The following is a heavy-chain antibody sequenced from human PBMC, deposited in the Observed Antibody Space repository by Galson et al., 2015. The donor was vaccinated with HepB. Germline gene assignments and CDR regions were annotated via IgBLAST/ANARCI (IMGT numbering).Heavy chain of an antibody. V-gene: IGHV1-2*02. CDR1: GYTFTGYY. Sequence: SVKVSCKASGYTFTGYYMHWVRQAPGQGLEWMGWINPNSGGTNYAQKFQGRVTMTRDTSISTAYMELSRLRSDDTAVYYCARDPIFGVVIPIQNYYYYMDVWGKGTTVTVSS. CDR2: INPNSGGT. J-gene: IGHJ6*03. D-gene: IGHD3-3*01. CDR3: ARDPIFGVVIPIQNYYYYMDV.